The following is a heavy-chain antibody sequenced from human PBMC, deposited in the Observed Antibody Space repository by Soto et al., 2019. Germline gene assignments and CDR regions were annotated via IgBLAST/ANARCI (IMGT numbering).Heavy chain of an antibody. CDR3: ARAPYYYGSGSPNWFDP. D-gene: IGHD3-10*01. Sequence: GASVKVSCKASGYTFTSYDINWVRQATGQGLEWMGWMNPNSGNTGYAQKFQGRVTMTRNTSISTAYMELSSLRSEDTAVYYCARAPYYYGSGSPNWFDPWGQGTRVTVSS. CDR1: GYTFTSYD. J-gene: IGHJ5*02. V-gene: IGHV1-8*01. CDR2: MNPNSGNT.